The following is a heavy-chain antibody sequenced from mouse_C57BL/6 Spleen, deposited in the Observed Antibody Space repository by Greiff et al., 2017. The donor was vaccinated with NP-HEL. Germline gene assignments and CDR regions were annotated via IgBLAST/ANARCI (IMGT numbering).Heavy chain of an antibody. CDR3: ARHDGSYYAMDY. CDR1: GFTFSSYG. Sequence: EVKVVESGGDLVKPGGSLKLSCAASGFTFSSYGMSWVRQTPDKRLEWVATISSGGSYTYYPDSVKGRFTISRDNAKNTLYLQMSSLKSEDTAMYYCARHDGSYYAMDYWGQGTSVTVSS. CDR2: ISSGGSYT. J-gene: IGHJ4*01. V-gene: IGHV5-6*01. D-gene: IGHD2-3*01.